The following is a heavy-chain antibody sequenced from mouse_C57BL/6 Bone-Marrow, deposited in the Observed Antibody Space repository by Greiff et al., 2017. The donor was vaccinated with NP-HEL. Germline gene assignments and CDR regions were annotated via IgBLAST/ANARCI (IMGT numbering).Heavy chain of an antibody. D-gene: IGHD2-1*01. CDR1: GYTFTTYP. J-gene: IGHJ2*01. CDR3: ARGGNYWYYFDY. CDR2: FNPYNDDT. V-gene: IGHV1-47*01. Sequence: QVQLKQSGAELVKPGASVKMSCKASGYTFTTYPIEWVKQNHGKSLEWIGNFNPYNDDTEYNEKFKNKATLTVEKSSSTAYLDLRRLTSVDSSVYYCARGGNYWYYFDYWGHGTTLTVSS.